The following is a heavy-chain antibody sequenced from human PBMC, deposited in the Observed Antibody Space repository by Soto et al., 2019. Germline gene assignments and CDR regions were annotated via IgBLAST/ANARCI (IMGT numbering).Heavy chain of an antibody. J-gene: IGHJ6*02. D-gene: IGHD3-10*01. CDR3: AKMGMVCGFRSGMDV. CDR1: GFTFSSYA. CDR2: ISGSGGST. V-gene: IGHV3-23*01. Sequence: EVQLLESGGGLVQPGGSLRLSCAASGFTFSSYAMSWVRQAPGQGLEWVSSISGSGGSTYYADSVKGRFTISSDNYKTMLYQKMNSLGAEDTAVYYCAKMGMVCGFRSGMDVWGQGTTVTVSS.